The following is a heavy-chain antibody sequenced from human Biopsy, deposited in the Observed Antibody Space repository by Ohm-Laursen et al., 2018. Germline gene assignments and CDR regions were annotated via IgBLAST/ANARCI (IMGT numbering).Heavy chain of an antibody. Sequence: TLSLTCIVSGGSIGGSGDYWSWIRQPPGKGLEWIGYISDTGTTNYNPSLRGRAAMSVDTSKNQFSLQLTSVTAADTAMFFCARLFRLDDYWNDDPPDGFDVWGQGTMVTVSS. D-gene: IGHD3-3*01. CDR2: ISDTGTT. CDR1: GGSIGGSGDY. V-gene: IGHV4-61*08. J-gene: IGHJ3*01. CDR3: ARLFRLDDYWNDDPPDGFDV.